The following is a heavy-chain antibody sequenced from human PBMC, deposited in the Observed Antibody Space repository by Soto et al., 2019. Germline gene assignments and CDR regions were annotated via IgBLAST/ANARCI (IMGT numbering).Heavy chain of an antibody. J-gene: IGHJ6*02. CDR3: ARDLEIAAAGERIYYYGMDV. V-gene: IGHV1-2*04. Sequence: ASVKVSCKASGYTFTGYYMHWGRQAPGQGLEWMGWINPSSGGTNYAQKFQGWVTMTRDTSISTAYMELSRLRSDDTAVYYCARDLEIAAAGERIYYYGMDVWGQGTTVTVSS. D-gene: IGHD6-13*01. CDR2: INPSSGGT. CDR1: GYTFTGYY.